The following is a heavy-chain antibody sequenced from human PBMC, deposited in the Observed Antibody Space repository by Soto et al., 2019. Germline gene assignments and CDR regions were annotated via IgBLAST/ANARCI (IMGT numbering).Heavy chain of an antibody. J-gene: IGHJ3*02. Sequence: QVQLVQSGAEVKKPGASVKVSGKASGYTFTASYMHWLRQAPGQGLEWMGLIDPSGGSTSYSQKFQSRVTMTRDTSTSTVYMELNSLRSEDTAVFYCARDSGHYYRSDAFDKWGQGTMVTVSS. CDR1: GYTFTASY. V-gene: IGHV1-46*01. CDR2: IDPSGGST. D-gene: IGHD1-26*01. CDR3: ARDSGHYYRSDAFDK.